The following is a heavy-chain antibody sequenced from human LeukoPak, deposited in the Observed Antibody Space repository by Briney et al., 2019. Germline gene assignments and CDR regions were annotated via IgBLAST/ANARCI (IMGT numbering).Heavy chain of an antibody. Sequence: GGSLRLSCAASGFTFSSHAMHWVRQAPGKGLEWVAVLSHDGGKKYYADSVKGRSTISRDNSRNTLYLQMNSLRGEDTAVYYCARDLRGSDAYYFDYWGQGTLVTVSS. CDR2: LSHDGGKK. J-gene: IGHJ4*02. V-gene: IGHV3-30-3*01. CDR3: ARDLRGSDAYYFDY. D-gene: IGHD3-10*01. CDR1: GFTFSSHA.